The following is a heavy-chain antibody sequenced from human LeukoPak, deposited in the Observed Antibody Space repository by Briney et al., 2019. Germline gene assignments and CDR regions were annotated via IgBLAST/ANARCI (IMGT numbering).Heavy chain of an antibody. V-gene: IGHV3-74*01. CDR3: ARLRVYAFDI. CDR1: GFTFSDYW. CDR2: INTDGSST. D-gene: IGHD4-17*01. Sequence: GGSLRLSCAASGFTFSDYWVSWVRQGPGTGLVWVSRINTDGSSTTYADSVKGRFTISRDNAKNTLYLQMNSLRAEDTAVYYCARLRVYAFDIWGQGTMVTVSS. J-gene: IGHJ3*02.